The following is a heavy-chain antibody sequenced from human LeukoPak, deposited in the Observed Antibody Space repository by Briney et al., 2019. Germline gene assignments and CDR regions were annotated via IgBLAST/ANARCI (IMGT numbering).Heavy chain of an antibody. CDR3: ARRPGYGNFDY. Sequence: SETLSLTCAVYGGSFSGYYWSWIRQPPGKGLEWIGEINHSGSTNYNPSLKSRVTISVDTSKNQFSLKLSSVTAADTAVYYCARRPGYGNFDYWGQGTLVTVSS. J-gene: IGHJ4*02. D-gene: IGHD4-17*01. CDR2: INHSGST. CDR1: GGSFSGYY. V-gene: IGHV4-34*01.